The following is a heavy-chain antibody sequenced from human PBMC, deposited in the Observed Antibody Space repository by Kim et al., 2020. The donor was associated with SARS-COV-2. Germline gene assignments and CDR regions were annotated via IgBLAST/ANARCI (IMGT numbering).Heavy chain of an antibody. CDR2: IRSKAYGGTT. J-gene: IGHJ4*02. D-gene: IGHD6-13*01. CDR3: TRADSSSWVAGDFDY. V-gene: IGHV3-49*04. Sequence: GGSLRLSCTASGFTFGDYAMSWVRQAPGKGLEWVGFIRSKAYGGTTEYAASVKGRFTISRDDSKSIAYLQMNSLKTEDTAVYYCTRADSSSWVAGDFDYWGQGTLVTVSS. CDR1: GFTFGDYA.